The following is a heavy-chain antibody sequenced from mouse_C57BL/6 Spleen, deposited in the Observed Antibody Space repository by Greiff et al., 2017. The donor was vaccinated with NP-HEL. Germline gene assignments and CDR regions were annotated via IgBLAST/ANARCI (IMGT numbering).Heavy chain of an antibody. V-gene: IGHV1-15*01. CDR3: TRSGYDLAVFAY. J-gene: IGHJ3*01. CDR1: GYTFTDYE. D-gene: IGHD2-10*02. Sequence: QVQLQQSGAELVRPGASVTLSCKASGYTFTDYEMHWVKQTPVHGLEWIGAIDPETGGTAYNQKFKGKAILTADKSSSTAYMELRSLTSEDSAVYYCTRSGYDLAVFAYWGQGTLVTVSA. CDR2: IDPETGGT.